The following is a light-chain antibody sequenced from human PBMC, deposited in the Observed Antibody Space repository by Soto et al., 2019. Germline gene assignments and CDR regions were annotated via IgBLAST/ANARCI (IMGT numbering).Light chain of an antibody. J-gene: IGLJ3*02. CDR3: LLSYSGGYWV. CDR2: DVN. CDR1: TGAVNSGRS. V-gene: IGLV7-46*01. Sequence: QTVVTQEPSLTVSPGGTVTLTCGSSTGAVNSGRSPFWFQLKPGQAPMTLIYDVNNRHSWTPARFSGSLLGGKAALTLSGAPAEDEAEYYCLLSYSGGYWVFGGGTKLTVL.